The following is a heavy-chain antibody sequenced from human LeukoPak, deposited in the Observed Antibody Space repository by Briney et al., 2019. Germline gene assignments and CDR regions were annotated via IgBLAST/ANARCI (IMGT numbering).Heavy chain of an antibody. D-gene: IGHD2/OR15-2a*01. CDR2: MSDDGSGQ. J-gene: IGHJ4*02. CDR1: GFTFSTFS. CDR3: ASVLAPPRILVPDLDY. V-gene: IGHV3-30*04. Sequence: GGSLRLSCAASGFTFSTFSVHSVRQAPGQGLEWVAAMSDDGSGQYFADSVMGRFTISRDNSKSTVYLQLNSLRGEDTAVYYCASVLAPPRILVPDLDYWGQGTLVTVSS.